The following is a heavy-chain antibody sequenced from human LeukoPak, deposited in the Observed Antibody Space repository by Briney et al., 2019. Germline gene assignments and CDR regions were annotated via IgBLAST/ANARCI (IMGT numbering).Heavy chain of an antibody. CDR3: AKQNPDAFDI. J-gene: IGHJ3*02. V-gene: IGHV3-33*06. CDR2: MLNDGNYK. CDR1: GFTLSSYG. D-gene: IGHD2/OR15-2a*01. Sequence: GKSLRLSCAASGFTLSSYGMHWVRQAPGKGLVWVAVMLNDGNYKKYADFVKGRLTISRDNPRNPLYLQMNSLRAEDTAVYYCAKQNPDAFDIWGQGTMVTVSS.